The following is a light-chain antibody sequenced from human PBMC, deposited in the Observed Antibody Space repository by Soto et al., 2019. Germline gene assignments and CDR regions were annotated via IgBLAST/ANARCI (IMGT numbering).Light chain of an antibody. CDR1: SSDVGGYNY. V-gene: IGLV2-14*01. CDR3: SSYTAINTVT. Sequence: QSALTQPASVSGSPGQSITISCTGTSSDVGGYNYVSWYQQHPGKAPKLMIYEVSNRPSGVSFRFSGSKSGNTASLTISGLQAEDEADYYCSSYTAINTVTFGGGTKVTVL. CDR2: EVS. J-gene: IGLJ2*01.